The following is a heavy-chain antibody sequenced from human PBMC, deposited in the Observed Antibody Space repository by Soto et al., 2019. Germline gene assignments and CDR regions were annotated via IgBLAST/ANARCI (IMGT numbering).Heavy chain of an antibody. CDR1: GFTFSFYA. CDR2: VTANGGST. V-gene: IGHV3-23*01. Sequence: PGGSLRLAWAATGFTFSFYAMTWVRQAPGKGLGWVSAVTANGGSTYSADSVNGRFTISRDNSKNTLFLQMNSLRAEDTAVYYCASLGVGDWANYYYYYGMDVWGQGTTVTVSS. D-gene: IGHD2-21*02. J-gene: IGHJ6*02. CDR3: ASLGVGDWANYYYYYGMDV.